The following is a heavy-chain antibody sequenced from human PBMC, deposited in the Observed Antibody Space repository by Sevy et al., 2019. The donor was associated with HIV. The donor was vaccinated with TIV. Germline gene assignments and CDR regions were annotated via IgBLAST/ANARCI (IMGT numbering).Heavy chain of an antibody. CDR1: GFTFSSYS. V-gene: IGHV3-21*01. Sequence: GGSLRLSCAASGFTFSSYSMNWVRQAPGKGLEWVSSISSSSSYIYYADSVKGRFTISRDNAKNSLYLQMNSRRAEDTAVYYCARDRYSSSGYYYYGMDVWGQGTTVTVSS. CDR2: ISSSSSYI. J-gene: IGHJ6*02. CDR3: ARDRYSSSGYYYYGMDV. D-gene: IGHD6-13*01.